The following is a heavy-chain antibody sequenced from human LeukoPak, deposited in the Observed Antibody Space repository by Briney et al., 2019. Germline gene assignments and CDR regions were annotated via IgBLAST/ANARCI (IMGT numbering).Heavy chain of an antibody. CDR3: TREVSGSLYFDY. CDR1: GFTFSSYS. D-gene: IGHD1-26*01. V-gene: IGHV3-21*01. J-gene: IGHJ4*02. CDR2: ISSSSSYI. Sequence: GGSLRLSCAASGFTFSSYSMNWVRQAPGKGLEWVSSISSSSSYIYYADSVKGRFTISRDNAKNTLYLQMNSLRAEDTAVYYCTREVSGSLYFDYWGQGTLVTVSS.